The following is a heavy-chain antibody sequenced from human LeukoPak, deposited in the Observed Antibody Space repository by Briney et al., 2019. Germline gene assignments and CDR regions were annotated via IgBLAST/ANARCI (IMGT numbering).Heavy chain of an antibody. CDR1: GGSISSYY. CDR3: ARGLDYDILTGYPVNAFDI. CDR2: IYYSGST. D-gene: IGHD3-9*01. J-gene: IGHJ3*02. V-gene: IGHV4-59*01. Sequence: PSETLSLTCTVSGGSISSYYWSWIRQPPGKGLEWIGYIYYSGSTNYNPSLKSRVTLSVDTSKNQFSLKLSSVTAADTAVYYCARGLDYDILTGYPVNAFDIWGQGTMVTVSS.